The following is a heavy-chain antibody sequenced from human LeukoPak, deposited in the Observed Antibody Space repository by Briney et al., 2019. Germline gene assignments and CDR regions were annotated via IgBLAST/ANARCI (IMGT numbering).Heavy chain of an antibody. V-gene: IGHV4-38-2*02. CDR1: GYSISSGYY. CDR2: IYHSGST. Sequence: SETLSLTCTVSGYSISSGYYWGWIRQPPGKGLEWIGSIYHSGSTYYNPSLKSRVTISVDTSKNQFSLKLSSVTAADTAVYYCAGGTSPYYYYYMDVWGKGTTVTVSS. J-gene: IGHJ6*03. D-gene: IGHD3-16*01. CDR3: AGGTSPYYYYYMDV.